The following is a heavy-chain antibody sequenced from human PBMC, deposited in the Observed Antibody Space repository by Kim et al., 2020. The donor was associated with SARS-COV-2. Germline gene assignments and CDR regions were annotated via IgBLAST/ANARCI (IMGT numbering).Heavy chain of an antibody. V-gene: IGHV4-39*01. D-gene: IGHD2-15*01. Sequence: SETLSLTCTVSGGSISSSSYYWGWIRQPPGKGLEWIGSIYYSGSTYYNPSLKSRVTISVDTSKNQFSLKLSSVTAADTAVYYCARWGPRITLVAMFYWGQGTLVTVSS. CDR1: GGSISSSSYY. CDR2: IYYSGST. CDR3: ARWGPRITLVAMFY. J-gene: IGHJ4*02.